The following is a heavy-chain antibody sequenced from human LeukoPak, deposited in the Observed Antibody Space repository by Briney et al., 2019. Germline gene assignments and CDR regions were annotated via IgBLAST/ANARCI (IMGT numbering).Heavy chain of an antibody. CDR1: GYTFTSYY. CDR2: INPSGGST. Sequence: ASVKVSCKASGYTFTSYYMHWVRQAPGQGLEWMGIINPSGGSTSYAQKFQGRVTMTTDTSTSTAYMELRSLRSDDTAVYYCARDLYCSGGSCYRLFDYWGQGTLATVSS. J-gene: IGHJ4*02. V-gene: IGHV1-46*01. D-gene: IGHD2-15*01. CDR3: ARDLYCSGGSCYRLFDY.